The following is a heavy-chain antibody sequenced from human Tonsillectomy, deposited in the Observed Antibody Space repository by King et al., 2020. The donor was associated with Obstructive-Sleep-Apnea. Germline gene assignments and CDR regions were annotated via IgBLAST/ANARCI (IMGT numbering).Heavy chain of an antibody. V-gene: IGHV4-59*01. CDR3: ARLNYYDSSGYYPLDAFDI. CDR1: GGSISSYY. Sequence: VQLQESGPGLVKPSETLSLTCTVSGGSISSYYWSWIRQPPGKGLEWIGYIYYSGSTNYNPSLKSRVTISVDTSKNQFSLKLSSVTAADTAVYYCARLNYYDSSGYYPLDAFDIRGQGTMVTVSS. J-gene: IGHJ3*02. CDR2: IYYSGST. D-gene: IGHD3-22*01.